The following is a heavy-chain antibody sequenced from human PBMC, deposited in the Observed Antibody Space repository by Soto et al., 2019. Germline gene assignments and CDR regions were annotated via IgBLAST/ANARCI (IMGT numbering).Heavy chain of an antibody. V-gene: IGHV3-30*03. J-gene: IGHJ4*02. CDR1: GFTFNTYG. D-gene: IGHD3-10*01. CDR3: AREGIWFGELYYFDY. Sequence: ESGGGVVQPGRSLRLSCAASGFTFNTYGMHWVRQAPGKGLEWVAVISYDGFNKNYPDSVKGRFTISRDNSKNTLYLQMNSLRAEDTAAYYCAREGIWFGELYYFDYWGQGTLVTVSS. CDR2: ISYDGFNK.